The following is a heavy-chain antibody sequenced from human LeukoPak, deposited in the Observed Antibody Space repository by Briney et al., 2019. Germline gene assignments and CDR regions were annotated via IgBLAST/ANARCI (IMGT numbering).Heavy chain of an antibody. V-gene: IGHV5-51*01. J-gene: IGHJ3*02. CDR3: ARQTSVYRSSTSCYISAFDI. CDR1: GYSFTSYW. Sequence: NSGESLKISCKGSGYSFTSYWIGWVRQMPGKGLEWMGIIYPGDSDTRYSPSFQGQVTISADKSISTAYLQWSSLKASDTAMYYCARQTSVYRSSTSCYISAFDIWGQGTMVTVSS. D-gene: IGHD2-2*02. CDR2: IYPGDSDT.